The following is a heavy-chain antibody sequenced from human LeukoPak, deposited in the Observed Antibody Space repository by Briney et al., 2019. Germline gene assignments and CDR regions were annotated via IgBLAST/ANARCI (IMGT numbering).Heavy chain of an antibody. CDR2: NSSSSSYI. CDR1: GFTFSSYS. Sequence: PGGSLRLSCAASGFTFSSYSMNWVRQAPGKGLEWVSSNSSSSSYIYYADSVKGRFTISRDNAKNSLYLQMNSLRAEDTAVYYCARDPRDIVVDQRNYWGQGTLVTVSS. CDR3: ARDPRDIVVDQRNY. D-gene: IGHD2-15*01. V-gene: IGHV3-21*01. J-gene: IGHJ4*02.